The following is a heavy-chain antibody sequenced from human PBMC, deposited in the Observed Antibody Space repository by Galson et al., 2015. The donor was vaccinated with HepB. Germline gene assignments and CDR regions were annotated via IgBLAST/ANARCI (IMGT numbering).Heavy chain of an antibody. CDR3: TTDPGYYYDSSGYSPEDY. J-gene: IGHJ4*02. D-gene: IGHD3-22*01. CDR2: IKSKTDGGTT. CDR1: GFTFSNAW. Sequence: LRLSCAASGFTFSNAWMSWVRRAPGKGLEWVGRIKSKTDGGTTDYAAPVKGRFTISRDDSKNTLYLQMNSLKTEDTAVYYCTTDPGYYYDSSGYSPEDYWGQGTLVTVSS. V-gene: IGHV3-15*01.